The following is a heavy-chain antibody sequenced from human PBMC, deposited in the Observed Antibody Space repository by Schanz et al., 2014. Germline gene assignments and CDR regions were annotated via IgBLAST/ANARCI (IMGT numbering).Heavy chain of an antibody. V-gene: IGHV4-4*02. Sequence: QVLLQESGPGVVKPSGTLSLTCAVSGGSIISSTWWGWVRQPPGKGREWIGEIYHNGDTSFNPSLRSRATMSVDKSKKEFSLRLTARTAADTALYYCVRGVGAWEQRIFDYWGKGTLVTVSS. D-gene: IGHD1-26*01. J-gene: IGHJ4*02. CDR1: GGSIISSTW. CDR2: IYHNGDT. CDR3: VRGVGAWEQRIFDY.